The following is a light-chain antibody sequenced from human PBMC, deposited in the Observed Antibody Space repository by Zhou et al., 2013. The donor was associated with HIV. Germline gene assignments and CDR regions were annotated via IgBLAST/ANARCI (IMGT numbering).Light chain of an antibody. CDR3: QQYANSPQT. V-gene: IGKV3-15*01. Sequence: EIVMTQSPATLSVSPGERATLSCRASQSVTSNLAWYQQKPGQAPRLLIYGASTRATGIPARFSGSGSGTDFTLTFTTLGPEDFAVYYCQQYANSPQTFGQGTKVEIK. CDR2: GAS. CDR1: QSVTSN. J-gene: IGKJ2*01.